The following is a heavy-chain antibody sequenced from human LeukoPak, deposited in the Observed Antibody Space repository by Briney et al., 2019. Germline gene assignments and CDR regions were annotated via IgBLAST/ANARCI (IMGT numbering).Heavy chain of an antibody. D-gene: IGHD6-19*01. Sequence: GESLKISCKGSGYSFTSYGISWVRQAPGQGLEWMGWISAYNGNTNYAQKLQGRVTMTTDTSTSTAYMELRSLRSDDTAVYYCARSPLECSSGWPRELDYWGQGTLVTVSS. V-gene: IGHV1-18*01. CDR3: ARSPLECSSGWPRELDY. J-gene: IGHJ4*02. CDR2: ISAYNGNT. CDR1: GYSFTSYG.